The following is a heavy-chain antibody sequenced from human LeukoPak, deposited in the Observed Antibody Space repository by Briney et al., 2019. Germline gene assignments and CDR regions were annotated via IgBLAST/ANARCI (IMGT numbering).Heavy chain of an antibody. Sequence: PSETLSLTCTVSGGSISSYYWSWIRQPPGKGLEWIGYIYYSGSTNYNPSLKSRVTISVDTSKNQFSLKLSSVTAADTAVYYCARGSAMERGIRRYYYYMDVWGKGTTVTVSS. CDR2: IYYSGST. V-gene: IGHV4-59*01. CDR1: GGSISSYY. J-gene: IGHJ6*03. CDR3: ARGSAMERGIRRYYYYMDV. D-gene: IGHD1-1*01.